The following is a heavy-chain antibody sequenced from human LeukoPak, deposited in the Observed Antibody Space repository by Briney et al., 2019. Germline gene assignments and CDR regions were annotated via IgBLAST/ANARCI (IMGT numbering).Heavy chain of an antibody. CDR2: ISSSSSYI. V-gene: IGHV3-21*01. D-gene: IGHD6-19*01. Sequence: PGGSLRLSCAASTFTFSSYSMNWVRQAPGKGLEWVSSISSSSSYIYYADSVKGRFTISRDNAKNSLYLQIYSLRAEDTAVYYCARDPIAVAGDNWFDPWGQGTLVTVSP. CDR3: ARDPIAVAGDNWFDP. CDR1: TFTFSSYS. J-gene: IGHJ5*02.